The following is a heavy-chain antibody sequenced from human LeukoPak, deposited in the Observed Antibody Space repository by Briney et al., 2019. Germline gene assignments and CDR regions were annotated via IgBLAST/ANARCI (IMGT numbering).Heavy chain of an antibody. V-gene: IGHV3-21*01. Sequence: GASLRLSCAASGFTFSSYSMNWVRQAPGKGLEWVSSISSSSSYIYYADSVKGRFTISRDNAKNSLYLQMNSLRAEDTAVYYCARDHGASTYCGGDCYRNDAFDIWGQGTMVTVSS. CDR3: ARDHGASTYCGGDCYRNDAFDI. CDR1: GFTFSSYS. D-gene: IGHD2-21*02. J-gene: IGHJ3*02. CDR2: ISSSSSYI.